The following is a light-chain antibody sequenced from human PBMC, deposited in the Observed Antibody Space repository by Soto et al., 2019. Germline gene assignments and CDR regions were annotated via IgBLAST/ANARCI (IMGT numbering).Light chain of an antibody. J-gene: IGKJ1*01. CDR3: QQRSNWPPIT. V-gene: IGKV3D-20*02. CDR2: TAS. CDR1: QSVSRNY. Sequence: ETVLTQSPGTLSLSAGEGATLSCRAIQSVSRNYLAWYQQKPGQAPRLLIYTASRRATGIPDRFSGSGSGTDFTLTISRLEPEDFAVYYCQQRSNWPPITFGQGTKVDIK.